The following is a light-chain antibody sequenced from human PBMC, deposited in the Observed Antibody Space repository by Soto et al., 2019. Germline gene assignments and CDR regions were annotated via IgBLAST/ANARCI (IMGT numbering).Light chain of an antibody. CDR3: ASSTSDSLYV. CDR1: SSGVGGNKY. J-gene: IGLJ1*01. CDR2: KVT. V-gene: IGLV2-14*01. Sequence: QSVLTQPASVSGSPGQSITISCTGTSSGVGGNKYVSWYQQYPGKVPKLLINKVTNRPSGVSYRFSGSKSGNTASLTISALLDEDEADYFCASSTSDSLYVFGTGTKVTVL.